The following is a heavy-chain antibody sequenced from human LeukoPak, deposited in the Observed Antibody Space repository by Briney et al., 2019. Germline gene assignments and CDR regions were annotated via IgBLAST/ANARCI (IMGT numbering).Heavy chain of an antibody. D-gene: IGHD3-22*01. CDR1: GYTFIDCY. Sequence: ASVKVSCKASGYTFIDCYIHWVRQAPGQGLEWMGWINPKSGDTKYAPKFQGRVTMTRDTSISTAYMVVSSLRYDDTAVYYCASEYYYDRSGANAFDIWGQGTMVTVS. V-gene: IGHV1-2*02. CDR2: INPKSGDT. CDR3: ASEYYYDRSGANAFDI. J-gene: IGHJ3*02.